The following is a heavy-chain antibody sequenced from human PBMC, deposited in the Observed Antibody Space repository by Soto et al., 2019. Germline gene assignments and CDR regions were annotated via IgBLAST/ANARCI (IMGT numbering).Heavy chain of an antibody. CDR2: ISGSGGST. J-gene: IGHJ4*02. Sequence: EVQLLESGGGLVQPGGSLRLSCAASGFTFSSYVMSWVRQAPGKGLEWVSAISGSGGSTYHADSVKGRFTISRDNSKNTLDLQMNNLRAEDTAVYYCANDAGGDFDYWGQGTLVTVSS. CDR3: ANDAGGDFDY. V-gene: IGHV3-23*01. D-gene: IGHD3-10*01. CDR1: GFTFSSYV.